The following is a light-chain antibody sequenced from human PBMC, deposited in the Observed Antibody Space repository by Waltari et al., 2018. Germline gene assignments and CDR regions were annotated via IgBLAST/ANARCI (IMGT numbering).Light chain of an antibody. J-gene: IGKJ2*01. CDR3: QQYFSYPRT. CDR2: WGS. CDR1: QTVLYNYNNKNH. V-gene: IGKV4-1*01. Sequence: DIVMTQSPDSLAVSLGERATINCKSSQTVLYNYNNKNHLAWFQQKPGQPPKLLISWGSPRESGVPDRFSGSGSGTAFTLTISNLQAEDEAVYYCQQYFSYPRTFGLGTKVEIK.